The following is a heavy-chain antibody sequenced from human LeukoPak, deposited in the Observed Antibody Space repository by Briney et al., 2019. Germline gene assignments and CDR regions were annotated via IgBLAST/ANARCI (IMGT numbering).Heavy chain of an antibody. Sequence: GSLRLSCAASGFTFSSYAMSWVRQAPGKGLEWIGSIYYSGSTYYNPSLKSRVTISVDTSKDQFSLKLSSVTAADTAVYYCAGEIYSSWYASSFDYWGQGTLVTVSS. J-gene: IGHJ4*02. D-gene: IGHD6-13*01. V-gene: IGHV4-59*05. CDR2: IYYSGST. CDR3: AGEIYSSWYASSFDY. CDR1: GFTFSSYA.